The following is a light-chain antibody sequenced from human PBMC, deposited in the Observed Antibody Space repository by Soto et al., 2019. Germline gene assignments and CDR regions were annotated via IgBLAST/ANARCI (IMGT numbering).Light chain of an antibody. CDR2: GAS. Sequence: EIVLTQSPGTLSLSPGERATLSCRASQSVSSSYLAWYQQKPGQAPRLLIYGASSRATGIPDRFSGSGSGTDLTLTISILEPADFAVYYCQQYGSSPWTFGQGTKVEIK. V-gene: IGKV3-20*01. CDR1: QSVSSSY. J-gene: IGKJ1*01. CDR3: QQYGSSPWT.